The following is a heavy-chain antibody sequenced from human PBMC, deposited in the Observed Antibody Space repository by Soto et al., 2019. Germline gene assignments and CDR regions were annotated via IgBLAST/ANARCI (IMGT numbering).Heavy chain of an antibody. Sequence: QLQLQESGPGLVRPSGTLSLTCAVSGGFTSTNNWWSWVRQPPGKGLEWIGDAYHSGSTEYNPSPKSRVSIFVDKSKNQISLKLTSATAADTAVYYCARSPPSSYYGGSGTFDYWGQGTLVTVSS. CDR3: ARSPPSSYYGGSGTFDY. V-gene: IGHV4-4*02. CDR1: GGFTSTNNW. CDR2: AYHSGST. D-gene: IGHD3-10*01. J-gene: IGHJ4*02.